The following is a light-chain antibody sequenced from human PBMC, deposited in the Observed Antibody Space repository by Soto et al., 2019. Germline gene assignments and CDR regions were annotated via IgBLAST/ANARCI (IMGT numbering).Light chain of an antibody. CDR3: QQYNNWPPIT. V-gene: IGKV3-15*01. J-gene: IGKJ4*01. CDR2: SAS. Sequence: DIVMTQSPPTLSVSPGERATLSCTVSRSISTNVAWYQHKSGQAPRLLIYSASTRATGIPTRFSGSGSGTEFTLTISSLQSEDFAIYYCQQYNNWPPITFGGGTKVDIK. CDR1: RSISTN.